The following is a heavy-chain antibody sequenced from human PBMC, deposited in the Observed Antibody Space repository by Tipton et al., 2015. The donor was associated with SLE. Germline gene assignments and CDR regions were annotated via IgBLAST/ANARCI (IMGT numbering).Heavy chain of an antibody. CDR1: CAFIDNNNNY. CDR3: ARDPPSSYYYGMDV. V-gene: IGHV4-39*02. Sequence: TLSLTCTVSCAFIDNNNNYWGWFRQPPGKGLEWFGSIYYSGSTYYKSSLKRRVTISVDTSKNQFSLKLSSVTAADTAVYFCARDPPSSYYYGMDVWGRGATVTVSS. J-gene: IGHJ6*02. D-gene: IGHD3-10*01. CDR2: IYYSGST.